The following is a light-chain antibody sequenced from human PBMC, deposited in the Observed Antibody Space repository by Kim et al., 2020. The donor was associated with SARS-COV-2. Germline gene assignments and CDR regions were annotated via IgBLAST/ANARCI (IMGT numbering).Light chain of an antibody. Sequence: SVSPGESATRSGRARQTIAYNLAWYQQKRGQAPRLLMYGVSTRATGVPARFSGSGSGTDFTLTISSLQSEDFAVYYCQQYNNWPSFGQGTKVDIK. V-gene: IGKV3-15*01. CDR1: QTIAYN. J-gene: IGKJ1*01. CDR3: QQYNNWPS. CDR2: GVS.